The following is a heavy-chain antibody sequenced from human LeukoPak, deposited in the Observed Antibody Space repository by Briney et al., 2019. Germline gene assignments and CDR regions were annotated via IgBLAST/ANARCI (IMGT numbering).Heavy chain of an antibody. CDR1: GFTFSSYS. D-gene: IGHD3-22*01. CDR3: ARDRQKDNFAGSGSLDY. CDR2: ISSSGSTT. Sequence: GGSLRLSCAASGFTFSSYSMDWVRQAPGKGLEWVSYISSSGSTTYYADSVKGRFTISRDNAKNSLYLQMNSLRAEDTAVYYCARDRQKDNFAGSGSLDYWGQGTLVTVSS. J-gene: IGHJ4*02. V-gene: IGHV3-48*01.